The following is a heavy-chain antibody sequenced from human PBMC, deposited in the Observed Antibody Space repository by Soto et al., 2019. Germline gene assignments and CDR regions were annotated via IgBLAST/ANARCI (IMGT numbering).Heavy chain of an antibody. V-gene: IGHV5-10-1*01. D-gene: IGHD3-22*01. J-gene: IGHJ4*02. CDR3: ARQIYDSDTGPNFQYYFDS. Sequence: GESLKISCKGSGYSFTNYWVSWVRQMPGKGLEWMGKINPSNSYTKYSPSFQGHVTISTDKSISTAYLQWSSLRASDTAMYYCARQIYDSDTGPNFQYYFDSWGQGTPVTVSS. CDR1: GYSFTNYW. CDR2: INPSNSYT.